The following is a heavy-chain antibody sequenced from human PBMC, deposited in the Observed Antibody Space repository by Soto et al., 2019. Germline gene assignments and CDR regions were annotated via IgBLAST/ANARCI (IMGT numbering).Heavy chain of an antibody. CDR3: ARGGGYYGSGSIPRFDY. J-gene: IGHJ4*02. D-gene: IGHD3-10*01. CDR2: IYYSGST. CDR1: GGSISSYY. Sequence: QVQLQESGPGLVKPSETLSLTCTVSGGSISSYYWSWIRQPPGKGLEWIGYIYYSGSTNYNPSLKSRVTISVDTSKNQFSLKLSSVTAADTAVYYCARGGGYYGSGSIPRFDYWGQGTLVTVSS. V-gene: IGHV4-59*01.